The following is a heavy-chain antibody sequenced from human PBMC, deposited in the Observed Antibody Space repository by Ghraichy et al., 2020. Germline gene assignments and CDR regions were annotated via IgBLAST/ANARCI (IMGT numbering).Heavy chain of an antibody. V-gene: IGHV4-31*03. CDR3: ARGTSRSGYDDLTQRSYWYFDL. J-gene: IGHJ2*01. CDR2: IYYSGST. CDR1: GGSISSGGYY. D-gene: IGHD5-12*01. Sequence: SETLSLTCTVSGGSISSGGYYWSWIRQHPGKGLEWIGYIYYSGSTYYNPSLKSRVTISVDTSKNQFSLKLSSVTAADPAVYYCARGTSRSGYDDLTQRSYWYFDLWGRGTLVTVSS.